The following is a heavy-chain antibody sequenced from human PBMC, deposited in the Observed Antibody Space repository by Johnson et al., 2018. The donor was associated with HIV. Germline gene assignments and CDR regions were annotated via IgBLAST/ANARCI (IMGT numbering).Heavy chain of an antibody. D-gene: IGHD5-24*01. J-gene: IGHJ3*01. CDR1: GFTFSDYY. V-gene: IGHV3-11*06. CDR3: SKSALERATPLAEVSAFDV. Sequence: QMLLVESGGGLVKPGGSLRLSCAASGFTFSDYYMSWIRQAPGKGLEWVSYFVDSVKGRFTISRDTSKNTLYLQMNNLRVEDTALYYCSKSALERATPLAEVSAFDVWGQGTMVTVSS. CDR2: F.